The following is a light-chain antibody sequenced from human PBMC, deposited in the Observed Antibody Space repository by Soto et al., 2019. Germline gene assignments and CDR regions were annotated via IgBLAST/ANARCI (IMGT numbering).Light chain of an antibody. Sequence: QSVLTQPASVSGSPGQSITVSCTGTSGDVGAYNYVSWYQQHPGKAPKLIIYDVTNRPSGISNRFSGAKSGNTASLTISGLPAEDEDDYYCSSYQSSRTYVFGTGTKVTVL. CDR2: DVT. CDR3: SSYQSSRTYV. J-gene: IGLJ1*01. V-gene: IGLV2-14*01. CDR1: SGDVGAYNY.